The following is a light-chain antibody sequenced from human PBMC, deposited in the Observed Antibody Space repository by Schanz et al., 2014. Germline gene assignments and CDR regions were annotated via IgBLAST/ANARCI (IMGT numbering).Light chain of an antibody. CDR1: QTITSTY. CDR3: QHQGTR. V-gene: IGKV3-20*01. J-gene: IGKJ1*01. Sequence: EIVLTQSPGTLSLSPGERATLSCRASQTITSTYLAWYQQKPGQAPRLLIYGASSRATGIPDRFSGSGSGTDFTLTIDILEPEDYAHYYYQHQGTRFGQGTKVEIK. CDR2: GAS.